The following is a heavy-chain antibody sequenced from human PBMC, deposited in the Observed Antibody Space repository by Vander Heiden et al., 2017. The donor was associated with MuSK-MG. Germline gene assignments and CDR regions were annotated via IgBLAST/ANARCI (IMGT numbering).Heavy chain of an antibody. CDR3: ARDMSGWGGLAAAGPDY. CDR1: GGTFSSYA. CDR2: IIPILGIA. J-gene: IGHJ4*02. Sequence: QVQLVQSGAEVKKPGSSVKVSCKASGGTFSSYAISWVRQAPGQGLEWMGRIIPILGIANYAQKFQGRVTITADKSTSTAYMELSSLRSEDTAVYYCARDMSGWGGLAAAGPDYWGQGTLVTVSS. V-gene: IGHV1-69*04. D-gene: IGHD6-13*01.